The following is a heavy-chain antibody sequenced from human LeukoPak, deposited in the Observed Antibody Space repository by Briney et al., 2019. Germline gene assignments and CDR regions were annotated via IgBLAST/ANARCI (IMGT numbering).Heavy chain of an antibody. V-gene: IGHV1-8*01. CDR2: MNPNSGNT. D-gene: IGHD6-19*01. Sequence: ASVKVSCKASGYTFTSYDINWVRQATGQGLEWMGWMNPNSGNTGYAQKFQGRVTMTRNTSISTVYMELSSLRSEDTAVYYCARVHLAVAGTGFDYWGQGTLVTVSS. J-gene: IGHJ4*02. CDR1: GYTFTSYD. CDR3: ARVHLAVAGTGFDY.